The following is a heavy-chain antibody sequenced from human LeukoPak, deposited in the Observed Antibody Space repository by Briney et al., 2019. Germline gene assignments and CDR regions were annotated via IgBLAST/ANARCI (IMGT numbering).Heavy chain of an antibody. CDR1: GGSLSGYY. Sequence: SETLSLTCAVYGGSLSGYYWSWIRQPPGKGLEWIGEINHSGSTNYNPSLKSRVTISVDTSKNQFSLKLSSVTAADTAVYYCARDGRQVVPAASTVDYWGQGTLVTVSS. D-gene: IGHD2-2*01. J-gene: IGHJ4*02. CDR3: ARDGRQVVPAASTVDY. V-gene: IGHV4-34*01. CDR2: INHSGST.